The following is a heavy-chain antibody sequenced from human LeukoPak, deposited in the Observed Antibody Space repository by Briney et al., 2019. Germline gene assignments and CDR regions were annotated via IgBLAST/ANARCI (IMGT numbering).Heavy chain of an antibody. CDR2: IRSSSSNM. V-gene: IGHV3-48*01. CDR3: ARDPGIAGDMDY. Sequence: PGRSLRLSCAASGFTFNSYSMSWVRQAPGKGLEWVSYIRSSSSNMFYADSVKGRFTISRDNAKNSLYLQMNSLRADDTAVYYCARDPGIAGDMDYWGQGALVTVSS. D-gene: IGHD6-13*01. J-gene: IGHJ4*02. CDR1: GFTFNSYS.